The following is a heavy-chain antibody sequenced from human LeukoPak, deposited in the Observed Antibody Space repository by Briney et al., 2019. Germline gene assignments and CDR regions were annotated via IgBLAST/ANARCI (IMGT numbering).Heavy chain of an antibody. J-gene: IGHJ4*02. Sequence: GGSLRLSCAASGFTFSSSGMNWVRQAPGKGLEWFSAISGGGVTYYIDSVKGRFTISRDNSKNTLYLQMNSLRAEDTAVYYCAKVGSSWYFDYWGQGTLVTVSS. V-gene: IGHV3-23*01. CDR1: GFTFSSSG. CDR3: AKVGSSWYFDY. CDR2: ISGGGVT. D-gene: IGHD6-13*01.